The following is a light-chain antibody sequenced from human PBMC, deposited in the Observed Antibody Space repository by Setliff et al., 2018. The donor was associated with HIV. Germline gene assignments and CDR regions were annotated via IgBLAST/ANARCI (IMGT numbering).Light chain of an antibody. J-gene: IGLJ1*01. CDR3: AAWDDTLNSPYV. CDR1: SSNVGSNF. CDR2: RNT. V-gene: IGLV1-47*01. Sequence: SVLTQPPSASGTPGQRVTISCSGSSSNVGSNFVYWYQQLPGMAPKLLIYRNTQRPSGVPDRFSGSKSGTSASLAVSGLRSEDEADYYCAAWDDTLNSPYVFGTGTKVTVL.